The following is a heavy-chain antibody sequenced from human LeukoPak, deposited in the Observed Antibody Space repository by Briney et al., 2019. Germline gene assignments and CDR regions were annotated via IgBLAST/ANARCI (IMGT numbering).Heavy chain of an antibody. V-gene: IGHV3-33*01. CDR1: GFTFSSYG. Sequence: QPGRSLRLSCAASGFTFSSYGMHWVRQAPGKGLEWVAVIWFDGSNKYYADSVKGRFTVSRDNSKNTMDLQMNSLRAKDTAVYYCAREQYGSDDALDIWGQGTTVTVSS. D-gene: IGHD4-17*01. CDR2: IWFDGSNK. CDR3: AREQYGSDDALDI. J-gene: IGHJ3*02.